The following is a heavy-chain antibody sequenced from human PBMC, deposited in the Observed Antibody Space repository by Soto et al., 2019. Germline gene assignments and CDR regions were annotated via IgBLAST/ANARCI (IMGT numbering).Heavy chain of an antibody. Sequence: SETLSLTCAVYGGSLSDYNWSWIRQPPGKGLEWIGEINHSGSTNYNPSLTSRATISVDTSKNQFSLKLSSVTAADTAMYYCERDPQGEGRIDFDYWGQGTLVTVSS. CDR2: INHSGST. CDR3: ERDPQGEGRIDFDY. D-gene: IGHD1-26*01. J-gene: IGHJ4*02. CDR1: GGSLSDYN. V-gene: IGHV4-34*01.